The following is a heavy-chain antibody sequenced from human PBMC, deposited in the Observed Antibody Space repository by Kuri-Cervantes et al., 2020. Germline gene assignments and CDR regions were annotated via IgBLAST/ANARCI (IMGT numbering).Heavy chain of an antibody. Sequence: SETLSLTCAVSGYSISSGYYWGWIRQPPGKGLEWIGSIYHSGSTYYNPSLKSRVTISVGTSKNQFSLKLSSVTAADTAVYYCARGHRITIFGVVRPKSAFDIWGQGTMVTVSS. CDR1: GYSISSGYY. CDR2: IYHSGST. CDR3: ARGHRITIFGVVRPKSAFDI. V-gene: IGHV4-38-2*01. D-gene: IGHD3-3*01. J-gene: IGHJ3*02.